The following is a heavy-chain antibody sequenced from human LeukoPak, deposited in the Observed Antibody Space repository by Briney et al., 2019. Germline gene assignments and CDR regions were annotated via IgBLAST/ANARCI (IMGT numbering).Heavy chain of an antibody. CDR1: GFTFSSYW. V-gene: IGHV3-7*03. J-gene: IGHJ4*02. CDR3: ARTRAERAVAGFGY. CDR2: IKQDGSEK. Sequence: GSLRLSCAASGFTFSSYWMSWVRQALGKGLEWVANIKQDGSEKYYVDSVKGRFTISRDNAKNSLYLQMSSLRAEDTAVYYCARTRAERAVAGFGYWGQGTLVTVSS. D-gene: IGHD6-19*01.